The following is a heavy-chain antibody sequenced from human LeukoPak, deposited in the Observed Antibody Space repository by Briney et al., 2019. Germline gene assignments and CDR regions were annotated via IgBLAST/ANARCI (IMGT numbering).Heavy chain of an antibody. CDR2: IYTSGST. J-gene: IGHJ4*02. Sequence: SETLSLTCTVPGGSISIYYWSWIRQPAGKGLEWIGRIYTSGSTNYNPSLKSRVTMSVDTSKNQFSLKLSSVTAADTAVFYCARFSSIAAAFDYWGQGTLVTVSS. V-gene: IGHV4-4*07. CDR1: GGSISIYY. CDR3: ARFSSIAAAFDY. D-gene: IGHD6-13*01.